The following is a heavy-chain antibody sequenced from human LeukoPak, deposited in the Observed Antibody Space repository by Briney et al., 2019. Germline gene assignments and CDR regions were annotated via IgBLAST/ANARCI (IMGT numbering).Heavy chain of an antibody. CDR3: ASGELYYYYMYV. CDR1: GGSISSHY. CDR2: IYYSGST. D-gene: IGHD1-26*01. J-gene: IGHJ6*03. Sequence: SETLSLTCTVSGGSISSHYWNWIRQPPGQGLEGIGYIYYSGSTNYNPSLKSRVTISVDTSKNQFSLKLSSVTAADPAVYYCASGELYYYYMYVWGKGTTVTVSS. V-gene: IGHV4-59*11.